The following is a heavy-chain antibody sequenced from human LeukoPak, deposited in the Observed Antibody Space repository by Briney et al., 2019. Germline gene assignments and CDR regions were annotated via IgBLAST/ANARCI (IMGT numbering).Heavy chain of an antibody. CDR1: GGSISSSSYY. D-gene: IGHD6-13*01. Sequence: SETLSLTCTVSGGSISSSSYYWGWIRQPPGKGLEWIGSIYYSGSTYYNPSLKSRVTISVDTSKNQFSLKLSSVTAADTAVYYCASLYSSSRIGDAFDIWGQGTMVTVSS. V-gene: IGHV4-39*07. CDR3: ASLYSSSRIGDAFDI. J-gene: IGHJ3*02. CDR2: IYYSGST.